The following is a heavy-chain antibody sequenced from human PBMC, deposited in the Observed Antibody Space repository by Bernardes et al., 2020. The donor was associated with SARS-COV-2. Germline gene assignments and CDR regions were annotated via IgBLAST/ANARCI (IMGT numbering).Heavy chain of an antibody. Sequence: SETLSLTCAVSGGSISTGDYSWSWIRQPPGKGLEWIGYIYQSGTTYYNPSLKSRVTKSLDRSKTHFSLNLSSVTAADTAMYYCARGTLTSRATYYFDSWGQGTLVTVSS. CDR2: IYQSGTT. CDR3: ARGTLTSRATYYFDS. V-gene: IGHV4-30-2*01. CDR1: GGSISTGDYS. J-gene: IGHJ4*02.